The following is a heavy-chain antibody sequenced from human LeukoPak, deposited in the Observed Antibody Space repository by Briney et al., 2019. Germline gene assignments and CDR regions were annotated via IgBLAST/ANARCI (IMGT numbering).Heavy chain of an antibody. D-gene: IGHD1-26*01. V-gene: IGHV4-39*01. J-gene: IGHJ4*02. Sequence: SETLSLTCTVSGGSISSSSYYWGWIRQPPGKGLEWIGSIYYSGSTYYNPSLKSRVTICVDTSKNQFSLKLSSVTAADTAVYYCASSSGSYQLYFDYWGQGTLVTVSS. CDR3: ASSSGSYQLYFDY. CDR2: IYYSGST. CDR1: GGSISSSSYY.